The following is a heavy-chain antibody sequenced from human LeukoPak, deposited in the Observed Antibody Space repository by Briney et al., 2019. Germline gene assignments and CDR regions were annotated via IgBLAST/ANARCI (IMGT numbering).Heavy chain of an antibody. J-gene: IGHJ4*02. Sequence: SETLSLTCTVSGGSISSSSYYWGWIRQPPGKGVEGIGSIYYSGSTYYNPSLKSRVTISVDTSKNQFSLRLTSVNAADTAVYFCARGRGRDGYNLVSWSQGTLVTVSS. CDR1: GGSISSSSYY. CDR2: IYYSGST. D-gene: IGHD5-24*01. V-gene: IGHV4-39*07. CDR3: ARGRGRDGYNLVS.